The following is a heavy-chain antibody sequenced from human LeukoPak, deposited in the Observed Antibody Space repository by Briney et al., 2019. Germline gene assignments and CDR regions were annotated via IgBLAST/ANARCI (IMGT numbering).Heavy chain of an antibody. Sequence: GGSLRLSCAASGFTFSSYAMSWVRQAPGKGLEWVSAISGSGGSTYYADSVKGRFAISRDNSKNTLYLQMNSLRAEDTAVYYCAKGDSGSYSTFDYWGQGTLVTVSS. J-gene: IGHJ4*02. CDR2: ISGSGGST. V-gene: IGHV3-23*01. CDR1: GFTFSSYA. D-gene: IGHD1-26*01. CDR3: AKGDSGSYSTFDY.